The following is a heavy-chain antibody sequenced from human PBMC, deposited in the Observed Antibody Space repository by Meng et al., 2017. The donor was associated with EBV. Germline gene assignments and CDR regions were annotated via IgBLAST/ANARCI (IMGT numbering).Heavy chain of an antibody. CDR3: ARVGIAVAGTGDY. CDR2: INPNSGGT. Sequence: RVHAGAEVKKPGASVKVAVKASGYTFTGYYMHWVRQAPGQGLEWMGRINPNSGGTNYAQKFQGRVTMTRDTSISTAYMELSRLRSDDTAVYYCARVGIAVAGTGDYWGQGTLVTVSS. CDR1: GYTFTGYY. D-gene: IGHD6-19*01. J-gene: IGHJ4*02. V-gene: IGHV1-2*06.